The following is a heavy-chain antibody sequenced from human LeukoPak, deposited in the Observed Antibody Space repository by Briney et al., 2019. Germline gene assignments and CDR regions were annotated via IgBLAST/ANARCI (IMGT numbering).Heavy chain of an antibody. CDR2: IIPIFGTA. Sequence: ASVKVSCKASGGTFSSYAISWVRQAPGQGLEWMGGIIPIFGTANYAQKFQGRVTITADESTSTAYMELSSLRSEDTAVYYCARGELLLHYMDVWGKGTTVTVSS. V-gene: IGHV1-69*13. CDR3: ARGELLLHYMDV. CDR1: GGTFSSYA. J-gene: IGHJ6*03. D-gene: IGHD2-15*01.